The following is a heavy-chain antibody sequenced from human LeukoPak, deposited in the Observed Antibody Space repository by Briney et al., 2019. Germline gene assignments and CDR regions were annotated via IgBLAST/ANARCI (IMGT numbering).Heavy chain of an antibody. CDR1: GFTFSNYG. D-gene: IGHD3-10*01. J-gene: IGHJ3*02. Sequence: GRSLRLSCAASGFTFSNYGMHWVRQAPGKGLEWVRIIWYDGSNKYNADSVKGRFTISRDNSKNTPFLQMNSLRAEDTAVDYCARDKLTGNAFDIWGQGTMVTVSS. CDR2: IWYDGSNK. CDR3: ARDKLTGNAFDI. V-gene: IGHV3-33*01.